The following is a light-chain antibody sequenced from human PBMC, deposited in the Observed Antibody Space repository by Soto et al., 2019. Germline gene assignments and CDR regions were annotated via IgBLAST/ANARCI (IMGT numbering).Light chain of an antibody. CDR3: QQYRSYST. CDR1: ETISTW. V-gene: IGKV1-5*03. J-gene: IGKJ4*01. CDR2: KAS. Sequence: DIQMTQSPSTLSASVGDRVTITCRASETISTWLAWYQQKPGKAPKLLIYKASSLESAVPSRFSGSGSGTEFTLTISSLQPDDFATYYCQQYRSYSTFGGGTKVEIK.